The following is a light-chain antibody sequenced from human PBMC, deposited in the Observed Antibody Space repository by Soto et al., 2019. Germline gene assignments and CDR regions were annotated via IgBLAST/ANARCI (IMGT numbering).Light chain of an antibody. CDR3: SSYTSSSVL. J-gene: IGLJ2*01. CDR2: EVN. Sequence: QSALTQPASVSGSPGQSITISCTASRSDVGGYNYVSWYQQHPGTAPKLVIYEVNNRPSGVSNRFSGSKSGNTASLTISGLQAEDEADYYCSSYTSSSVLFGGGTKVTVL. V-gene: IGLV2-14*01. CDR1: RSDVGGYNY.